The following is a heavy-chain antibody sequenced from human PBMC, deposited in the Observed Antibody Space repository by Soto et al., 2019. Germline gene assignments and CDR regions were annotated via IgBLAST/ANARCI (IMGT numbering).Heavy chain of an antibody. CDR2: IDPSDSYT. CDR3: ARLRGVVVVAATLDYYYGMDV. CDR1: GYSFTSYW. Sequence: PGESLKISCKVSGYSFTSYWISWVRQMPGKGLEWMGRIDPSDSYTNYSPSFQGHVTISADKSISTAYLQWSSLKASDTAMYYCARLRGVVVVAATLDYYYGMDVWGQGTTVTVSS. V-gene: IGHV5-10-1*01. D-gene: IGHD2-15*01. J-gene: IGHJ6*02.